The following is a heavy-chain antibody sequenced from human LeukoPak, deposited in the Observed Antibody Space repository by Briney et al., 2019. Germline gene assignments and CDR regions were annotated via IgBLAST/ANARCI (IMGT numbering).Heavy chain of an antibody. J-gene: IGHJ4*02. CDR3: ARHKDWTFDY. CDR2: IWYDGSNK. V-gene: IGHV3-33*01. D-gene: IGHD3/OR15-3a*01. Sequence: GGSLRLSCAASGFTFGSYDMHWVRQAPGKGLEWVAVIWYDGSNKYYADSVKGRFTISRDISKNALYLQMNSLRAEDTAVYYCARHKDWTFDYWGQGTLVTVSS. CDR1: GFTFGSYD.